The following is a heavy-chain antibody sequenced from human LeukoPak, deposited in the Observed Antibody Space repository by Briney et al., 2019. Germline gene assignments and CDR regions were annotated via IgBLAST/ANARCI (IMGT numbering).Heavy chain of an antibody. V-gene: IGHV4-34*01. CDR1: GGSLSRYY. J-gene: IGHJ6*02. D-gene: IGHD3-3*01. CDR2: INHSGST. CDR3: ARVGYYDFWSGPYGMDV. Sequence: SETLSLTCVVSGGSLSRYYWSWIRQPPGKGLEWVGEINHSGSTNYNPSLKSRVTISVDTSKNQFSLKLSSVTAADTAVYYCARVGYYDFWSGPYGMDVWGQGTTVTVSS.